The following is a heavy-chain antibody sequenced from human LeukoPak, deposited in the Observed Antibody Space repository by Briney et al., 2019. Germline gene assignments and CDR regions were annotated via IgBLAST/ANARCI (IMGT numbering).Heavy chain of an antibody. CDR1: GGTFSSYA. J-gene: IGHJ5*02. Sequence: ASVQVSCKPYGGTFSSYAISWVRQAHGQGIEWMGGIIPIFGTANYAQKFQGRVTITTDESTSTAYMELSSLRSEDTAVYYCARVRLEGYQLLFDWFDPWGQGTLVTVSS. CDR2: IIPIFGTA. D-gene: IGHD2-2*01. CDR3: ARVRLEGYQLLFDWFDP. V-gene: IGHV1-69*05.